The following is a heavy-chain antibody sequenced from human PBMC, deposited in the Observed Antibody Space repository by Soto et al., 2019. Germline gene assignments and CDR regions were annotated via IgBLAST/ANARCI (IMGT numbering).Heavy chain of an antibody. Sequence: QVQLVESGGGVVQPGRSLRLSCAASGFSFSSYGMHWVRQAPGKGLEWVAVILDDGSDKDYTDAVKGRFTISRDNSKNTLYLEMNSLRAEDTAVYYCARDDDYGDNGLDYCGQGTLVTVSS. V-gene: IGHV3-33*01. CDR3: ARDDDYGDNGLDY. CDR1: GFSFSSYG. D-gene: IGHD4-17*01. J-gene: IGHJ4*02. CDR2: ILDDGSDK.